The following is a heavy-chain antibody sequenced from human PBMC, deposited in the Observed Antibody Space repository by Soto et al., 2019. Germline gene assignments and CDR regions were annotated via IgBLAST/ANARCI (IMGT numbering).Heavy chain of an antibody. CDR2: ISYDGSNK. D-gene: IGHD6-13*01. J-gene: IGHJ1*01. V-gene: IGHV3-30*04. CDR1: GFTFSSYA. CDR3: AKGEEEYSSSWYGYFQH. Sequence: GGSLRLSCAASGFTFSSYAMHWVRQAPGKGLEWVAVISYDGSNKYYADSVKGRFTISRDNSKNTLYLQMNSLRAEDTAVYYCAKGEEEYSSSWYGYFQHWGQGTLVTVSS.